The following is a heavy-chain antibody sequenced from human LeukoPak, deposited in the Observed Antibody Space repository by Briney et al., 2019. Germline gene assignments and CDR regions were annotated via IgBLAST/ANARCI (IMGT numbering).Heavy chain of an antibody. Sequence: SETLSLTCIVSGGSISSYYWSWIRQPPGKGLEWIGYIYYSGSTNYNPSLKSRVTISVDTSKNQFSLKLSSVTAADTAVYYCARLRYGDYPDYWGQGTLVTVSS. V-gene: IGHV4-59*08. D-gene: IGHD4-17*01. CDR2: IYYSGST. J-gene: IGHJ4*02. CDR1: GGSISSYY. CDR3: ARLRYGDYPDY.